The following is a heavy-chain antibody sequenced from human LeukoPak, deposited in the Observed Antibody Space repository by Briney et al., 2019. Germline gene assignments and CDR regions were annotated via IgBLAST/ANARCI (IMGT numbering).Heavy chain of an antibody. Sequence: PSETLSLTCAAYGGSFSGYYWIWLRQPPGKGLEWIGEINHSESTNYNPSLKSRVTISVDTSKNQFSLKLSSVTAADTAVYFCVRSRVDPDYYYYSMDVWGKGTTVTVSS. J-gene: IGHJ6*03. V-gene: IGHV4-34*01. CDR1: GGSFSGYY. CDR2: INHSEST. CDR3: VRSRVDPDYYYYSMDV.